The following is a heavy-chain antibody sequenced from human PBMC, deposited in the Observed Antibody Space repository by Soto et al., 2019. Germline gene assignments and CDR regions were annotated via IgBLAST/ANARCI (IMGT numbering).Heavy chain of an antibody. J-gene: IGHJ4*02. CDR2: ISGYNGNT. CDR1: GYTFTTYG. V-gene: IGHV1-18*01. Sequence: QVQLVQSGAEVKKPGASVKVSCKTSGYTFTTYGVSWVRQAPGLGLEWMGWISGYNGNTNSAPKFQGRVSRTTDTSTSTADMKLRSLRSDDTAVYYCARDERAYCSRDNCEHYFDYWGQGTLVTVSS. CDR3: ARDERAYCSRDNCEHYFDY. D-gene: IGHD2-15*01.